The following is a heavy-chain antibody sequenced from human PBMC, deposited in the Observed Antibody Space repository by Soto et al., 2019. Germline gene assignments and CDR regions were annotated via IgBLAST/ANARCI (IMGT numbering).Heavy chain of an antibody. CDR3: ARGGSYGDYAIYYGMDV. D-gene: IGHD4-17*01. V-gene: IGHV1-69*13. J-gene: IGHJ6*02. Sequence: SVKVSCKASGGTFSSYAISWVRQAPGQGLEWMGGIIPIFGTANYAQKFQGRVTITADESTSTAYMELSSLRSEDTAVYYCARGGSYGDYAIYYGMDVWGQGTTVTVSS. CDR2: IIPIFGTA. CDR1: GGTFSSYA.